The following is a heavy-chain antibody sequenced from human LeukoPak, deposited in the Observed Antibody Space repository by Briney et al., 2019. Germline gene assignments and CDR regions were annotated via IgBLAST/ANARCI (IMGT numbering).Heavy chain of an antibody. V-gene: IGHV3-72*01. CDR1: GFIFSDHY. Sequence: GGSLRLSCAGSGFIFSDHYIDWVRQAPGKGLEWVGRIRNKANSYTTDYAASVKGRFSISRDDSENSVYLEMNSLKIEDSAVFYCTSGYCRGGSCYSSGGDYWGQGTLVTVPS. D-gene: IGHD2-15*01. J-gene: IGHJ4*02. CDR3: TSGYCRGGSCYSSGGDY. CDR2: IRNKANSYTT.